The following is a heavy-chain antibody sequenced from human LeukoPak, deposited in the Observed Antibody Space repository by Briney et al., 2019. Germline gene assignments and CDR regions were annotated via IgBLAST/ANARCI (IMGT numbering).Heavy chain of an antibody. V-gene: IGHV3-30-3*01. CDR1: GFTFSSYA. J-gene: IGHJ6*02. D-gene: IGHD2-2*02. Sequence: PGGSLRPSCAASGFTFSSYAMHWVRQAPGKGLEWVAVISYDGSNKYYADSVKGRFTISRDSSKNTLYLQMNSLRAEDTAVYYCARDFYVVVVPAAISRLYYYYYGMDVWGQGTTVTVSS. CDR3: ARDFYVVVVPAAISRLYYYYYGMDV. CDR2: ISYDGSNK.